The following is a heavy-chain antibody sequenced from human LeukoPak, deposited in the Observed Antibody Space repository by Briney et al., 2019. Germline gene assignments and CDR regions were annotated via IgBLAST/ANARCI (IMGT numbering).Heavy chain of an antibody. CDR1: GFTVSSNY. D-gene: IGHD2-21*02. CDR2: TYSDSST. J-gene: IGHJ3*02. V-gene: IGHV3-66*01. Sequence: GGSLRLSCAASGFTVSSNYMSWVRQAPGKGLEWVSVTYSDSSTYYADSVKGRFTISRDNSKNTLYLQMNSLRAEDTAVYYCARGGDNALDIWGQGTMVTVSS. CDR3: ARGGDNALDI.